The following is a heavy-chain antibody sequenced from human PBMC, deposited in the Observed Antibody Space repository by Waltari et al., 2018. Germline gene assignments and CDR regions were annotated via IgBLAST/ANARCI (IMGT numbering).Heavy chain of an antibody. D-gene: IGHD4-17*01. Sequence: QVQLVESGGGVVQPGRSLRLSCAVSGFTFSSYAMHWVRQAPGKGLEWVAIISYDGTNKYSADSVKGRFTISRDNSKNTLYLQMNSLRAEDTAVYCCARSQVTTSYDAFDIWGQGTMVTVSS. CDR2: ISYDGTNK. J-gene: IGHJ3*02. CDR1: GFTFSSYA. V-gene: IGHV3-30*01. CDR3: ARSQVTTSYDAFDI.